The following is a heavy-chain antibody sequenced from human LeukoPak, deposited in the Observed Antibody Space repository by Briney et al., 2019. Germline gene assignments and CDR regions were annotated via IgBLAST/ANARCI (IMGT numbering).Heavy chain of an antibody. CDR3: ARVGGDYVWGSYRLPSGYYYMDV. CDR2: IYYSGST. CDR1: GDSISNYY. J-gene: IGHJ6*03. D-gene: IGHD3-16*02. Sequence: SETLSLTCTVSGDSISNYYWSWIRQPPGKGLEWIGYIYYSGSTNYNPSLKSRVTISVDTSKNQFSLELSSVTAADTAVYYCARVGGDYVWGSYRLPSGYYYMDVWGKGTTVTVSS. V-gene: IGHV4-59*01.